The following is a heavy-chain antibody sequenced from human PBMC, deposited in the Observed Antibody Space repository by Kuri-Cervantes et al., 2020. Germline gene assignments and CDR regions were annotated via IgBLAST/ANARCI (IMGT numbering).Heavy chain of an antibody. D-gene: IGHD3-16*02. CDR3: ARVDDYVWGSYQGYYGMDV. Sequence: GGSLRLSCAASGFIFDDYTMHWVRQAPGKGLEWVSLISWNGGSTYYADSVKGRFTISRDNAKNSLYLQMNSLRDEDTAVYYCARVDDYVWGSYQGYYGMDVWGQGTTVTVSS. J-gene: IGHJ6*02. V-gene: IGHV3-43*01. CDR2: ISWNGGST. CDR1: GFIFDDYT.